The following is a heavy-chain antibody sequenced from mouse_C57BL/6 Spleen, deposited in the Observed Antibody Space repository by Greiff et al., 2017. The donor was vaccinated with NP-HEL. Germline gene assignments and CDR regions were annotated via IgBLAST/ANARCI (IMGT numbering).Heavy chain of an antibody. Sequence: EVQLQQSGAELVRPGASVKLSCTASGFNIKDDYMHWVKQRPEQGLEWIGWIDPENGDTEYASKFQGKATITADTSSNTAYLQLSSLTSEDTAGYYCTTSMGDYWGQGTSVTVSS. CDR2: IDPENGDT. CDR1: GFNIKDDY. CDR3: TTSMGDY. V-gene: IGHV14-4*01. D-gene: IGHD2-3*01. J-gene: IGHJ4*01.